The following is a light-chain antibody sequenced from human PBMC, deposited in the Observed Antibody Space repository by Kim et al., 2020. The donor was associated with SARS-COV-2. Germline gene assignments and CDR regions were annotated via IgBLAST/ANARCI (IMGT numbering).Light chain of an antibody. J-gene: IGKJ2*01. CDR2: GAS. Sequence: SPGECATLSYMASQSVSSSYFAWYQQKPGQAPRLLIYGASSRATGIPDRFSSSGSVTDFTLTIIRLDPEDCAVYYWQQYGSSPPYTFGQGTKLEI. CDR3: QQYGSSPPYT. CDR1: QSVSSSY. V-gene: IGKV3-20*01.